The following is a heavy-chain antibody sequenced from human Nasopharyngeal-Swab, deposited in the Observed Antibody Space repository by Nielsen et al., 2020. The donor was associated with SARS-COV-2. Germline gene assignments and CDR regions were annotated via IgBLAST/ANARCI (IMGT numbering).Heavy chain of an antibody. Sequence: GESLKISCAGSGFTFSSSWLHWVRQAPEEGLVWVARLNGDATTVDYADSVKGRFTISRDNAKNTLYLQMNGLRDEDTAIYYCARAGEYRFDYWGQGTLVTVSS. V-gene: IGHV3-74*01. J-gene: IGHJ4*02. CDR1: GFTFSSSW. D-gene: IGHD7-27*01. CDR3: ARAGEYRFDY. CDR2: LNGDATTV.